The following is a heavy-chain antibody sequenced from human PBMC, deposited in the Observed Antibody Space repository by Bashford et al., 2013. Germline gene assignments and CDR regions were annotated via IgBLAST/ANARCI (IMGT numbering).Heavy chain of an antibody. CDR1: NGSISSTAYY. V-gene: IGHV4-39*01. Sequence: SETLSLTCTVSNGSISSTAYYWGWIRQPPGRGLEWIGNIYSNGDAYYNPSLKSRVAISGDTSKNQFSLMLTSVTAADTAVYYCVRLGGFSYGYWGQGTLVTGLL. CDR2: IYSNGDA. J-gene: IGHJ4*02. CDR3: VRLGGFSYGY. D-gene: IGHD5-18*01.